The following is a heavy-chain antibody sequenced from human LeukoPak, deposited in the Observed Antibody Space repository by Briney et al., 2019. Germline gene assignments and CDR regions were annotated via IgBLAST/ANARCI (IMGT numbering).Heavy chain of an antibody. CDR2: INHSGST. CDR1: GGSFSGYY. J-gene: IGHJ4*02. V-gene: IGHV4-34*01. Sequence: SETLSLTCAVYGGSFSGYYWSWIRQPPGKGLEWIGEINHSGSTNYNPSLKSRVTISVDTSKNQFSLKLSSGTAADTAVYYCATIGSTYGGNSRRNYWGQGTLVTVSS. D-gene: IGHD4-23*01. CDR3: ATIGSTYGGNSRRNY.